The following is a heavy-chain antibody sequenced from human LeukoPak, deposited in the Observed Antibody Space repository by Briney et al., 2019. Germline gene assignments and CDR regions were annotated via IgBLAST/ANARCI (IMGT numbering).Heavy chain of an antibody. V-gene: IGHV4-34*01. CDR1: GGSFSGYY. J-gene: IGHJ2*01. CDR3: ARRIALYYGDYGWYFDL. D-gene: IGHD4-17*01. CDR2: INHSGST. Sequence: SETLSLTCAVYGGSFSGYYWSWIRQPPGKGPEWIGEINHSGSTNYNPSLKSRVTISVDTSKNQFSLKLSSVTAADTAVYYCARRIALYYGDYGWYFDLWGRGTLVTVSS.